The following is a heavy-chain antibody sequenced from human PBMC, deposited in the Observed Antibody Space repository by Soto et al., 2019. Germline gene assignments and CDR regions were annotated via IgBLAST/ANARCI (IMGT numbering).Heavy chain of an antibody. D-gene: IGHD3-10*01. CDR1: GGSISSSSYY. J-gene: IGHJ6*02. Sequence: SETLSLTSTVSGGSISSSSYYWGWIRQPPGEGLEWIGSIYYSGSTYYNPTLKSRVTISVDTSKNQFSLKLSSVAAADTAVYYCARPQILSFGVYGIDVWGQGTPVTVSS. CDR2: IYYSGST. V-gene: IGHV4-39*01. CDR3: ARPQILSFGVYGIDV.